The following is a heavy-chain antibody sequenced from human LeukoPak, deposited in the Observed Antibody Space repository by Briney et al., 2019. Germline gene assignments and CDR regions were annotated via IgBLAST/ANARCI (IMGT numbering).Heavy chain of an antibody. V-gene: IGHV5-10-1*01. J-gene: IGHJ4*02. Sequence: GESPKIFCKGSGYSFTNYWIRWVRQMPGKGLEWMGRIDPSDSYTNYSPSFQGHVTISTDKSISTAYLQWSSLKASDTAMYYCARDDSSGYDYWGQGTLVTVSS. D-gene: IGHD3-22*01. CDR1: GYSFTNYW. CDR3: ARDDSSGYDY. CDR2: IDPSDSYT.